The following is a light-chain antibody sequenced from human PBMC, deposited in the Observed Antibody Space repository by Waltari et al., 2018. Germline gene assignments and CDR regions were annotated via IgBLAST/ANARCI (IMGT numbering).Light chain of an antibody. J-gene: IGLJ2*01. CDR2: YND. V-gene: IGLV3-21*04. CDR3: QVWDSSSDHVV. Sequence: SYVLTQPPSVSVAPGKTASITCGGNNIGSKSVHWYQRKAGQAPELVIFYNDDRPSGIPERFSGSKSGNTATLTISRVEAGDDADYYCQVWDSSSDHVVFGGGTKLTVL. CDR1: NIGSKS.